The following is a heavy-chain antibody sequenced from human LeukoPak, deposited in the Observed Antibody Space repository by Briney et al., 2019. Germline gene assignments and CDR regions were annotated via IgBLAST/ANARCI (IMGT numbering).Heavy chain of an antibody. CDR3: ARGHSDGSFQY. CDR1: GYTFTSYY. Sequence: ASVKVSCKASGYTFTSYYMHWVRQAPGQGLEWMGWISAYNGNTNCAQKLQGRVTMTADTSTSTAYMELESLRSDDTAVYYCARGHSDGSFQYWGQGTLVIVSS. V-gene: IGHV1-18*04. CDR2: ISAYNGNT. D-gene: IGHD5-24*01. J-gene: IGHJ1*01.